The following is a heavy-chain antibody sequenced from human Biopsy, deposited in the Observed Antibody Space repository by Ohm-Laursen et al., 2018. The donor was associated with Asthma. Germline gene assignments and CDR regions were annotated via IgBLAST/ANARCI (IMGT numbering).Heavy chain of an antibody. CDR3: ARGDSSNWSHYYFDY. V-gene: IGHV3-30*03. CDR1: GFAVSRDH. CDR2: ISFDGSTK. D-gene: IGHD3-22*01. J-gene: IGHJ4*02. Sequence: SLRLSCAASGFAVSRDHMFWVRQAPGKGLEWVALISFDGSTKYFADSVKGRFTISRDNSKNTLYLQMNSLRAEDTAVYYCARGDSSNWSHYYFDYWGQGTLVTVSS.